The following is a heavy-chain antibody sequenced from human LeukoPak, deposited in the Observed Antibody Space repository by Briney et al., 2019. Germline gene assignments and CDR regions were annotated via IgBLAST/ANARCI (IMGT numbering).Heavy chain of an antibody. J-gene: IGHJ6*03. CDR3: ARDWAREAGCMDV. V-gene: IGHV3-30-3*01. Sequence: PGGSLRLSCVASEFLFSSYAMHWVRQAPGKGLECVAFISNDGSEKHYADSVKGRFTISRDNPKNTLYLQMNSLRLEDTAVCYCARDWAREAGCMDVWGKGTTVTVSS. CDR1: EFLFSSYA. CDR2: ISNDGSEK. D-gene: IGHD6-19*01.